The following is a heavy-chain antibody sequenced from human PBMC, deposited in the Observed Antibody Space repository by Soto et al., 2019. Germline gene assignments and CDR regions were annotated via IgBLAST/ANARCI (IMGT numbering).Heavy chain of an antibody. CDR3: ATGYVDTAMVTDY. D-gene: IGHD5-18*01. Sequence: EVQLVESGGGLVQPGGSLRLSCAASGFTFSSYWMSWVRQAPGKGLEWVANIKQDGSEKYYVDSVKGRFTISRDNAKNSLYLQMNSLRAEDTAVYYCATGYVDTAMVTDYWGHGTLVTVSS. CDR1: GFTFSSYW. V-gene: IGHV3-7*02. CDR2: IKQDGSEK. J-gene: IGHJ4*01.